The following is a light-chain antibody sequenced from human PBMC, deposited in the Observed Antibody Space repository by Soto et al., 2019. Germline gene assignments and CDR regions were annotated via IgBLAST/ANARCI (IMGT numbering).Light chain of an antibody. CDR1: SSDIGAYNY. Sequence: QSVLTQPASVSGSPGQSLTISCTGTSSDIGAYNYVSWYQQHPAKAPKLVIYEVNNRPSGVSTRFSGSKSGNTASLTISGLQAEDEADYYCSSFTTTNTLVFGSGTKVTVL. CDR3: SSFTTTNTLV. J-gene: IGLJ1*01. V-gene: IGLV2-14*01. CDR2: EVN.